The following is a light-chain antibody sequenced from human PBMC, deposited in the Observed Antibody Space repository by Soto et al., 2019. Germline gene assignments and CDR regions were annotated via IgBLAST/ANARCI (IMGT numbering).Light chain of an antibody. J-gene: IGKJ4*01. Sequence: EIVLTQSPGTLSLSPGERATLSCRASQSVSNSYLAWYQQKPGQAPRLLIYGASSRATGIPDRFSGSGSGTDFTLTISRLEPEDFAVYYCQQYGSSSGLTFGGGTKVEIK. CDR1: QSVSNSY. CDR2: GAS. V-gene: IGKV3-20*01. CDR3: QQYGSSSGLT.